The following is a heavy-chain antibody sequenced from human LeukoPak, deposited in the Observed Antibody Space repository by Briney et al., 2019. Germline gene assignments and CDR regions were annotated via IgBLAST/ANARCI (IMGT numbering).Heavy chain of an antibody. CDR2: ISYSGSA. J-gene: IGHJ4*02. CDR1: GGSISSSSYY. D-gene: IGHD1-26*01. V-gene: IGHV4-39*01. Sequence: SETLSLACTVSGGSISSSSYYWGWIRQPPGKGLEWIGSISYSGSASYNPPLKSRLTISVDTSKNQLSLKVSSVTAADTAVYYCARPSSDGSYYYWGQGTLVTVSS. CDR3: ARPSSDGSYYY.